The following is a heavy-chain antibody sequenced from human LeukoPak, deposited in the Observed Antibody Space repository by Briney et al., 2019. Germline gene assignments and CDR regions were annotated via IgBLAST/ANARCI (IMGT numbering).Heavy chain of an antibody. V-gene: IGHV4-31*03. J-gene: IGHJ3*02. CDR3: ARETKYCSGGSCYSDGLDI. D-gene: IGHD2-15*01. CDR1: GGSISSGGYY. CDR2: IYYSGST. Sequence: SQTLSLTCTVSGGSISSGGYYWSWIRQHPGKGLEWIGYIYYSGSTYYNPSLKSRVTISVDTSKKQFSLELSSVTAADTAVYYCARETKYCSGGSCYSDGLDIWGQGTMVTVSS.